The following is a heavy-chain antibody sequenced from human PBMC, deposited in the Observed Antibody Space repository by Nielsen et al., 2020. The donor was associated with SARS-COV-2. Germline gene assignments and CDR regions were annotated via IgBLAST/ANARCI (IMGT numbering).Heavy chain of an antibody. V-gene: IGHV4-34*01. Sequence: SETLSLTCAVYGGSFSGYYWSWIRQPPGKGLEWIGEINHSGSTNYNPSLKSRVTISVDTSKNQFSLKLSSVTAADTAVYYCARDVVVITTDYYYYVDVWGKGTTVTVSS. D-gene: IGHD3-22*01. CDR2: INHSGST. CDR1: GGSFSGYY. J-gene: IGHJ6*03. CDR3: ARDVVVITTDYYYYVDV.